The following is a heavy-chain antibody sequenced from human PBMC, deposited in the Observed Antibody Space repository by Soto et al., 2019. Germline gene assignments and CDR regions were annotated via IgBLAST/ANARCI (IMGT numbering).Heavy chain of an antibody. CDR3: VRVVAIPGYPDN. D-gene: IGHD5-12*01. V-gene: IGHV1-18*01. J-gene: IGHJ4*02. CDR1: GYTFASYG. CDR2: ISAYNGNT. Sequence: GASVKVSCKASGYTFASYGISWVRQAPGQGLEWMGWISAYNGNTNYAQKLQGRGTMTTDTSTSTVYMELSSLRSDDTAVYYCVRVVAIPGYPDNWGQGTLVTVSS.